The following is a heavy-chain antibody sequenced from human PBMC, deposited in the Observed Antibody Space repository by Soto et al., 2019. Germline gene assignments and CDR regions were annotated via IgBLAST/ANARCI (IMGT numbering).Heavy chain of an antibody. D-gene: IGHD2-8*01. Sequence: SETPFPTRGFSGGSLQSINWGGVGRQAPGKGLEWIGEISHSGDTNYNPSLQSRVILSLNKSKNQVSLKLNSVTAADTAVYFCARLSGFFTISTFDPWGQGTLVTVSS. CDR2: ISHSGDT. V-gene: IGHV4-4*02. CDR1: GGSLQSINW. J-gene: IGHJ5*02. CDR3: ARLSGFFTISTFDP.